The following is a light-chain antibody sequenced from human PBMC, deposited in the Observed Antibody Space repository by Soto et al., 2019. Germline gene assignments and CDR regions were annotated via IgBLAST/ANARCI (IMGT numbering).Light chain of an antibody. V-gene: IGLV1-44*01. Sequence: QSLLTQPPSASGTPGHRVTISCSGASSNIGSNTVNWYQHLPGAAPKLLIYGNDQRPSGVPDRFSGSKSGTSVFLAISGLQSEDEADYYCTAWDDSLRAVLFGGGTKLTVL. CDR3: TAWDDSLRAVL. CDR1: SSNIGSNT. J-gene: IGLJ2*01. CDR2: GND.